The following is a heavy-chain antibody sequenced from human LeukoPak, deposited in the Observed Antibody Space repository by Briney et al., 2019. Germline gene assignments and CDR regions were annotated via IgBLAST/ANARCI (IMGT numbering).Heavy chain of an antibody. J-gene: IGHJ6*03. Sequence: SETLSLTCNVSGDSISRSRHFWARIRQPPGKGLELIGYIYYSGTTNYNPSLKSRVTISVDTSKNQFSLKLSSVTAADTAVYYCARVSWFPGTSYYYMDVWGKGTTVTVSS. CDR3: ARVSWFPGTSYYYMDV. CDR2: IYYSGTT. D-gene: IGHD1-1*01. CDR1: GDSISRSRHF. V-gene: IGHV4-61*05.